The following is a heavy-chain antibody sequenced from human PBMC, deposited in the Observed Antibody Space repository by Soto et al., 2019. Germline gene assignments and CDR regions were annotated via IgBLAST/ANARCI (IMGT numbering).Heavy chain of an antibody. CDR2: IYPGDSDT. V-gene: IGHV5-51*01. D-gene: IGHD2-2*01. CDR1: GYSFTSYW. J-gene: IGHJ5*02. CDR3: ARARGSSTSCYPRWLDP. Sequence: GESLKISCKGSGYSFTSYWIGWVRQMPGKGLEWMGIIYPGDSDTRYSPSFQGQVTISADKSISTAYLQWSSLKASDTATYYCARARGSSTSCYPRWLDPWGQGTMVT.